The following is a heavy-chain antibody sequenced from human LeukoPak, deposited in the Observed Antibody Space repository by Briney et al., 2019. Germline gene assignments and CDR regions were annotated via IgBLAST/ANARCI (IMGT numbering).Heavy chain of an antibody. CDR1: GYSISSGYY. CDR3: ARDFPPCSSTSCSDY. J-gene: IGHJ4*02. Sequence: PSQTLSLTCTVSGYSISSGYYWGWIRQPPGKGLEWIGSIYHSGSTYYNPSLKSRVTISVDTSKNQFSLKLSSVTAADTAVYYCARDFPPCSSTSCSDYWGQGTLVTVSS. D-gene: IGHD2-2*01. CDR2: IYHSGST. V-gene: IGHV4-38-2*02.